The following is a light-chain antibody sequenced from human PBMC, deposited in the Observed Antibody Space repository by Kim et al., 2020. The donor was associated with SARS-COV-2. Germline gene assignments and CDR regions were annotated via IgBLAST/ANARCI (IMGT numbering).Light chain of an antibody. Sequence: EIVLTQSPGTLSLSPGERATLSCRASQSVSSDYVAWYQQKPGQAPRLLIHGASSRATRIPDRFSGSGSGTDFTLTISRLEPEDFAVYYCQQYGSSPVTFGQGTKVDIK. CDR3: QQYGSSPVT. V-gene: IGKV3-20*01. CDR1: QSVSSDY. J-gene: IGKJ1*01. CDR2: GAS.